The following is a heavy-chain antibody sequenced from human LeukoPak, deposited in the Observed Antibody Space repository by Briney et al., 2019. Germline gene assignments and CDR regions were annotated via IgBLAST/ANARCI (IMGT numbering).Heavy chain of an antibody. CDR2: IYYSGST. CDR1: GGSISSYY. D-gene: IGHD6-13*01. Sequence: SETLSLTCTVSGGSISSYYWSWIRQPPGKGLEWIGYIYYSGSTNYNPSLKSRVTISVDTSKNQFSLKLSSVTAVDTAVYYCARTSSSWDWFDPWGQGTLVTVSS. J-gene: IGHJ5*02. CDR3: ARTSSSWDWFDP. V-gene: IGHV4-59*01.